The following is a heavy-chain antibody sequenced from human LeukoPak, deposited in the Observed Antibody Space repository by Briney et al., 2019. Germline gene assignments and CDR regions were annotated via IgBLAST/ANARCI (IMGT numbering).Heavy chain of an antibody. Sequence: PSETLSLTCAVYGGSFSGYYWSWIRQPPGKGLERIGEVNHSGSTNYNPSLKSRVTISVDTSKNQFSLKLSSVTAADTAVYYCARGLYYFDYWGRGTLVTVSS. V-gene: IGHV4-34*01. J-gene: IGHJ4*02. CDR3: ARGLYYFDY. CDR2: VNHSGST. CDR1: GGSFSGYY.